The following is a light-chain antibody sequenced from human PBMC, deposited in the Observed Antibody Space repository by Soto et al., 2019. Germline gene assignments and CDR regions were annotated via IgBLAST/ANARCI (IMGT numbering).Light chain of an antibody. CDR1: QSVSSY. J-gene: IGKJ3*01. Sequence: EIVLTQSPATLSWSPGERATLSCRASQSVSSYLAWYQQKPGQAPRLLIYDASNRATGIPARFSGSGSGTDFTLTISSREPEDFAVFYCQQRSTWPPRFTFGPGTKVDIK. V-gene: IGKV3-11*01. CDR2: DAS. CDR3: QQRSTWPPRFT.